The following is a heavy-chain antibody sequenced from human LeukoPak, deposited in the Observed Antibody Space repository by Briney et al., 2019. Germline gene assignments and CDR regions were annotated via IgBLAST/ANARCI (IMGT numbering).Heavy chain of an antibody. CDR2: ISASGGST. Sequence: PGGSLRLSCAASGFTFSSSAMSWVRQVPGKGLEWVSGISASGGSTSYADSVRGRFTISRDNSKNTLYVQMNSLRAEDTAVYYCARGIAVAHDAFDIWGQGTMVTVSS. CDR3: ARGIAVAHDAFDI. D-gene: IGHD6-19*01. CDR1: GFTFSSSA. V-gene: IGHV3-23*01. J-gene: IGHJ3*02.